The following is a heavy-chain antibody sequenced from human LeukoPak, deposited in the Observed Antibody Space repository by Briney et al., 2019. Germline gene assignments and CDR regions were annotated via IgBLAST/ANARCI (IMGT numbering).Heavy chain of an antibody. V-gene: IGHV1-69*04. CDR3: ARDGYYYDSSGQGDFDY. D-gene: IGHD3-22*01. CDR1: GYTFTSYG. J-gene: IGHJ4*02. Sequence: GASVKVSCKASGYTFTSYGISWVRQAPGQGLEWMGRIIPILGIANYAQKFQGRVTITADKSTSTAYMELSSLRSEDTAVYYCARDGYYYDSSGQGDFDYWGQGTLVTVSS. CDR2: IIPILGIA.